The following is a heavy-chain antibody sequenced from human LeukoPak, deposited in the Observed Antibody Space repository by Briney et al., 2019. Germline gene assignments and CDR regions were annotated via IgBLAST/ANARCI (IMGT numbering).Heavy chain of an antibody. CDR1: GFTFSSYA. V-gene: IGHV3-23*01. CDR2: ISGSGGST. J-gene: IGHJ4*02. D-gene: IGHD6-13*01. Sequence: RAGGSLRLSCAASGFTFSSYAMSWVRQAPGKGLEWVSAISGSGGSTYYADSVKGRFTISRDNSKNTLYLQMNSLRAEDTAVYYCAKDVAAAGITPDGHWGQGTLVTVSS. CDR3: AKDVAAAGITPDGH.